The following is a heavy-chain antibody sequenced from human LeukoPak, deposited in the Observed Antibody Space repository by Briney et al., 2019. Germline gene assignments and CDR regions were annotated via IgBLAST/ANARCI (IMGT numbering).Heavy chain of an antibody. Sequence: AAVQVSCLASGYTFTSYIISWVRQALARGVEWVGWINAYNGNTDYSQRVHGRVTITTDTSTSTASLEPRSLRSDDTAVYYCARDRHIAAADYYYYMDVWGKGTPVTVSS. CDR1: GYTFTSYI. CDR2: INAYNGNT. D-gene: IGHD6-13*01. J-gene: IGHJ6*03. V-gene: IGHV1-18*01. CDR3: ARDRHIAAADYYYYMDV.